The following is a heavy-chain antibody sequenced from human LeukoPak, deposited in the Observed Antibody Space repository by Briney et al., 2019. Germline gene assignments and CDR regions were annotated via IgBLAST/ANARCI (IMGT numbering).Heavy chain of an antibody. Sequence: PGRSLRLSCTASGFTFSSYGMHWVRQAPGKGLEWVAVVSYDGSNKYYADSVKGRFTISRDNSKNTLYLQMNSLRAEDTAVYYCAIVRYVSDYGDYSLLGHWGQGALVTVSS. CDR3: AIVRYVSDYGDYSLLGH. J-gene: IGHJ4*02. CDR2: VSYDGSNK. D-gene: IGHD4-17*01. V-gene: IGHV3-30*03. CDR1: GFTFSSYG.